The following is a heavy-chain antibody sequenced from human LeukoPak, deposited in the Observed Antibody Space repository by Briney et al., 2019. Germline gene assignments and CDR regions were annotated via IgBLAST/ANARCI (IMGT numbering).Heavy chain of an antibody. V-gene: IGHV3-7*01. D-gene: IGHD5-18*01. J-gene: IGHJ6*03. CDR1: GFTFSCYC. Sequence: GGSLRLSCAASGFTFSCYCMSWVRQAPGKGLEWVASIKQDGSEKYYVDSVKGRFTISRDNAKNSLYLQMNSLRAEDTAVYYCARELGGYSYGYYYYYMDVWGKGTTVTVSS. CDR3: ARELGGYSYGYYYYYMDV. CDR2: IKQDGSEK.